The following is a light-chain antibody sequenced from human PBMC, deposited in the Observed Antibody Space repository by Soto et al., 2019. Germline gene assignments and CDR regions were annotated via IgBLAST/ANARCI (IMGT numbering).Light chain of an antibody. CDR1: QGIDTS. CDR2: AAS. CDR3: QHYNSYSEA. Sequence: ILLTQSPSSLSASVGDRVTITCRASQGIDTSLAWYQQKPGKAPKLLIYAASNFQSGVPSRFSGSGSGADFTLTISSLQPDDIATYYCQHYNSYSEAFGQGTKVDI. J-gene: IGKJ1*01. V-gene: IGKV1-9*01.